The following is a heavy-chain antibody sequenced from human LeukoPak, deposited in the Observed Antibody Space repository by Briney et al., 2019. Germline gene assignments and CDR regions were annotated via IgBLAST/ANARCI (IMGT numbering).Heavy chain of an antibody. D-gene: IGHD6-19*01. CDR2: INGEGDNR. Sequence: GGSLRLSCAASGFTFSTYWMLWFRQAPGKGLDWVSLINGEGDNRQYADSVKGRFTISRDNAKNTLFVQMNGLRVEDTAIYYCAGGSGWLVDFWGQGTMVTVSS. CDR1: GFTFSTYW. J-gene: IGHJ3*01. CDR3: AGGSGWLVDF. V-gene: IGHV3-74*01.